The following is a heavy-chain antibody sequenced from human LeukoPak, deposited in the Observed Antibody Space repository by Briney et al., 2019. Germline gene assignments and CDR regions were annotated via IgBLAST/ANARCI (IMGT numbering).Heavy chain of an antibody. V-gene: IGHV1-46*01. D-gene: IGHD1-26*01. J-gene: IGHJ4*02. CDR2: INPSGGGT. CDR1: GYIFTSHY. CDR3: ARDSRLSTVGAPYYFDY. Sequence: GASVKVSCEASGYIFTSHYMHWVRQAPGQGLDWMGIINPSGGGTTYAQKFQGRVTMTRDMSTSTVYMEVSSLRSEDTAVYFCARDSRLSTVGAPYYFDYWGQGTLVTVSS.